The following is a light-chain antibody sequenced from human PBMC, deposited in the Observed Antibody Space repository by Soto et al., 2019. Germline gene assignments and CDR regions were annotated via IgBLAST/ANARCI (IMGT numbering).Light chain of an antibody. Sequence: ETVLTQSPGTLSLSPGERATLSCRASQSVSSSYLAWYQQKPGQAPRFLIYGASSRATGIPDRFSGSGSGTDFTLTISRLEPEDFAVYYCQQHGSSPPYTFGQGTKLEIK. V-gene: IGKV3-20*01. J-gene: IGKJ2*01. CDR2: GAS. CDR3: QQHGSSPPYT. CDR1: QSVSSSY.